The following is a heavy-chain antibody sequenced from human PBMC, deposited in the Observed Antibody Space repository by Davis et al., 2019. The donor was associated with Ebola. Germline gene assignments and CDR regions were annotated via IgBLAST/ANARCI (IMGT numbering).Heavy chain of an antibody. CDR3: ARGPATRDSFDY. V-gene: IGHV4-59*01. CDR1: GGSISSYY. D-gene: IGHD1-26*01. Sequence: PSETLSLTCTVSGGSISSYYWSWIRQPPGKGLEWIGYIYYSGSTNYNPSLKSRVTISVDTSKNQISLKLSSVTAADTAVYYCARGPATRDSFDYWGQGTLVTVSS. J-gene: IGHJ4*02. CDR2: IYYSGST.